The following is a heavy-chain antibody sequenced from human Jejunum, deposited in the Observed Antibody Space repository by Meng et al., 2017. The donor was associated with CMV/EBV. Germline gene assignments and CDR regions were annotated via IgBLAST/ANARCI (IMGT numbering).Heavy chain of an antibody. D-gene: IGHD3-10*01. CDR2: MYYSGST. J-gene: IGHJ4*02. V-gene: IGHV4-39*07. CDR3: ARDASGSYYFDS. Sequence: SGGSISSSGYYWGWVRQPPGKGLEWIGSMYYSGSTYYNPPLKSRVTISEVTSKNQFSLYLSSVTAADTAVYYCARDASGSYYFDSWGQGTLVTVS. CDR1: GGSISSSGYY.